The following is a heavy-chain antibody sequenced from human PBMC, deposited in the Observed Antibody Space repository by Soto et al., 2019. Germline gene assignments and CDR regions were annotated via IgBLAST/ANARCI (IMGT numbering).Heavy chain of an antibody. V-gene: IGHV4-4*02. CDR2: IYHTGNT. D-gene: IGHD6-13*01. CDR3: ARGSRAGAGNRRYYFDY. Sequence: PSETLSLTCAVSGGSISSNSWWSWVRQPPGKGLEWIGEIYHTGNTNYNPSLESRVTISVDKSKNQFSLNLNSVTAADTAVYYCARGSRAGAGNRRYYFDYWGQGTLVTVSS. J-gene: IGHJ4*02. CDR1: GGSISSNSW.